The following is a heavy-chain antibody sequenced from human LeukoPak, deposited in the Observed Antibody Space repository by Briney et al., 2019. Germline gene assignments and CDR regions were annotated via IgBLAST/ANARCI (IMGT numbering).Heavy chain of an antibody. CDR1: AGSINSSTSY. CDR2: IFYSGST. V-gene: IGHV4-39*07. Sequence: SETLSLTCTVSAGSINSSTSYWAWVRQPPGKGLEWIGTIFYSGSTYCNPSLKSRVTISLDSSKNHFSLKLKSVTAADSAIYYCARVFQSSHFDYWGQGTLATVSS. CDR3: ARVFQSSHFDY. J-gene: IGHJ4*02.